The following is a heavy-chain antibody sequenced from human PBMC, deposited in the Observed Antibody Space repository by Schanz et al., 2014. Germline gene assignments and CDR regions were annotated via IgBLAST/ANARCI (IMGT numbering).Heavy chain of an antibody. CDR1: GFNFNNYD. CDR3: ARDAADFYDIMTEEDY. CDR2: ISVYTGNT. V-gene: IGHV1-18*04. Sequence: QVQLVQSGAEVKKPGASVKVSCTASGFNFNNYDINWVRQAPGQGLEWMGWISVYTGNTKYGQKVQGRVTMTTDTSTSTAYMELRSVRSDDSAVYYCARDAADFYDIMTEEDYWGQGTLVTVSS. D-gene: IGHD3-9*01. J-gene: IGHJ4*02.